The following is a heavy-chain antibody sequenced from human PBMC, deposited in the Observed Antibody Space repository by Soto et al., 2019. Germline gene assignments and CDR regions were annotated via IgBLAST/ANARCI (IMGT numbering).Heavy chain of an antibody. Sequence: QVQLMESGGGVVQPGGSLRLSYATSGFTFSDYYMSWIRQAPGKGLEWVSYISSSGSTIYYADSVKGRFTISRDNAKNSLYLQMNSLRAEDTAVYYCARGAPGWELPTSYGMDVWGQGTTVTVSS. CDR2: ISSSGSTI. J-gene: IGHJ6*02. D-gene: IGHD1-26*01. CDR3: ARGAPGWELPTSYGMDV. V-gene: IGHV3-11*01. CDR1: GFTFSDYY.